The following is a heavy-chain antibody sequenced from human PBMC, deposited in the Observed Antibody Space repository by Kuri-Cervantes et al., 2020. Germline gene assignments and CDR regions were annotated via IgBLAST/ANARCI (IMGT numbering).Heavy chain of an antibody. CDR2: ISAYNGNT. D-gene: IGHD6-13*01. CDR1: GYTFTSYG. J-gene: IGHJ4*02. V-gene: IGHV1-18*01. CDR3: ARDLGVWSSSQTQPDY. Sequence: ASVKVSCKASGYTFTSYGISWVRQAPGQGLEWMGWISAYNGNTNYAQKLQGRVTMTTDTSTSTAYMELRSLRSDDTAVYYCARDLGVWSSSQTQPDYWGQGTLVTVSS.